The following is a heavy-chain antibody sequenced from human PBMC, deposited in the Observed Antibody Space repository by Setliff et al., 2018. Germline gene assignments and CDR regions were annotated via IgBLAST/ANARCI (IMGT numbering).Heavy chain of an antibody. CDR3: ARSPAVLGIVYLDP. Sequence: GASVKVSCKASGDSFNNYAISWVRQAPGQGLEWMGGIIPMFGTPAYAQKFQDRVTITTDESTSTAYMELDSLRPEDTAVYYRARSPAVLGIVYLDPWGQGTLVTVS. CDR1: GDSFNNYA. D-gene: IGHD2-15*01. V-gene: IGHV1-69*05. CDR2: IIPMFGTP. J-gene: IGHJ5*02.